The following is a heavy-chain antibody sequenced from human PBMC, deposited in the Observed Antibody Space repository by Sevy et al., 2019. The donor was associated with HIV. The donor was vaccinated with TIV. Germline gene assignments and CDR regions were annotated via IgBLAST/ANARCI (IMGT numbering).Heavy chain of an antibody. CDR3: ARDFYEFGDPRGLDY. CDR1: GFILGYYA. J-gene: IGHJ4*02. CDR2: SSYDGGNI. V-gene: IGHV3-30-3*01. D-gene: IGHD4-17*01. Sequence: RGSLRLSCTASGFILGYYAIHWVRQAPGKGLEWVAVSSYDGGNIYYADSVQGRFTVSRDNSKNTLYLQMNSLRPEDTAMYYCARDFYEFGDPRGLDYWGQGVLVTVSS.